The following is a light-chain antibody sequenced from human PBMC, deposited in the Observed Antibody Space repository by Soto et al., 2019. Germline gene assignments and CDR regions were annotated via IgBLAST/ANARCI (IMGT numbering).Light chain of an antibody. CDR1: QSVRSN. V-gene: IGKV3-15*01. CDR2: FPS. CDR3: QQYNVWPLT. Sequence: EIVMTQSPATLSVSPGEKATLSCRASQSVRSNLAWYQQKPGQPPKFLIYFPSTRATGIPARFSGSGSGTEFTLTISSLQSEDFAVYYCQQYNVWPLTFGGGTKVEFK. J-gene: IGKJ4*01.